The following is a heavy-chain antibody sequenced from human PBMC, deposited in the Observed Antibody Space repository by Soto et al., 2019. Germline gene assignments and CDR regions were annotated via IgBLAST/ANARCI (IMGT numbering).Heavy chain of an antibody. CDR1: GFTFDTYA. Sequence: EVQLLESGGGLVQPGGSLRLSCAVSGFTFDTYAMSWVRQAPGKGLEWVSSIGSSGTSTYYSDSVKGRFTISRDNSKHTLLLQMTCLSAEDTALYYCANNYYGSGRYYQVGYWGQGPLVTVS. CDR3: ANNYYGSGRYYQVGY. CDR2: IGSSGTST. J-gene: IGHJ4*02. V-gene: IGHV3-23*05. D-gene: IGHD3-10*01.